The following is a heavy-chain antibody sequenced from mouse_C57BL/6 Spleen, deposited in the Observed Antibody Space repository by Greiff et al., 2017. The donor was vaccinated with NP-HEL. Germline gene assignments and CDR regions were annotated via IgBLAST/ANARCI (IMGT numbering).Heavy chain of an antibody. CDR2: IDPETGGT. Sequence: VKLKQSGAELVRPGASVTLSCKASGYTFTDYEMHWVKQTPVHGLEWIGAIDPETGGTAYNQKFKGKAILTADKSSSTAYMELRSLTSEDSAVYYCTRAPYDYEGGPDYWGQGTTLTVSS. CDR3: TRAPYDYEGGPDY. CDR1: GYTFTDYE. V-gene: IGHV1-15*01. D-gene: IGHD2-4*01. J-gene: IGHJ2*01.